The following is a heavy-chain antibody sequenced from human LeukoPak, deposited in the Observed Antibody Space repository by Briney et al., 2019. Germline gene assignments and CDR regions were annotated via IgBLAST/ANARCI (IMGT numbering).Heavy chain of an antibody. CDR2: ISWNSGSI. V-gene: IGHV3-9*01. J-gene: IGHJ3*02. CDR1: GFTFDDYA. CDR3: AKDIYIVMVPDAFDI. Sequence: GGSLRLSCAASGFTFDDYAMHWVRQAPGKGLEWVSGISWNSGSIGYADSVKGRFTISRDNAKNSLYLQMNSLRAEDTALYYCAKDIYIVMVPDAFDIWGQGTMVTVSS. D-gene: IGHD4/OR15-4a*01.